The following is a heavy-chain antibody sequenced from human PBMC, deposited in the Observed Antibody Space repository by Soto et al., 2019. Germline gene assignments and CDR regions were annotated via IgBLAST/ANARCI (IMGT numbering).Heavy chain of an antibody. CDR3: ARDRSSKNYLKWIEY. J-gene: IGHJ4*02. Sequence: QVHLVQSGGEVKKPGASVKVSCKASGYTFTAYGISWVRQAPGQGLEWIGWIIPDNGNTKSAQKFQGRVTMPTDTSTDTAYLELRSLRADDTAVYYCARDRSSKNYLKWIEYWGQGVLVTVSS. CDR1: GYTFTAYG. CDR2: IIPDNGNT. D-gene: IGHD2-2*01. V-gene: IGHV1-18*01.